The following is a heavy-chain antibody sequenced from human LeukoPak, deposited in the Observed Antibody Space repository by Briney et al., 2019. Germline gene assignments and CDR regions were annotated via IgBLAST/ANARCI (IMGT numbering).Heavy chain of an antibody. D-gene: IGHD3-10*01. J-gene: IGHJ4*02. CDR1: GFTFSNFA. CDR2: ISANGGAT. V-gene: IGHV3-23*01. Sequence: GSLRLSCAASGFTFSNFAMSWVRQAPGKGLECVSLISANGGATYYADSVKGRFTISRDNSKSTLYLQMNSLRADDTAVYYCAKASGSPYYFDYWGQGTLVTVSS. CDR3: AKASGSPYYFDY.